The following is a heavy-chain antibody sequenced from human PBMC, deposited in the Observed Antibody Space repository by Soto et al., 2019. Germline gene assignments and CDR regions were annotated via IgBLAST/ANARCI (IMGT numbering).Heavy chain of an antibody. D-gene: IGHD3-16*02. CDR3: ATEGPNHRLS. CDR1: GGTFSSYT. CDR2: IIPILDMA. J-gene: IGHJ5*02. Sequence: GASVKVSCKASGGTFSSYTISWVRQAPGQGLEWMGRIIPILDMANYAQKFQGRVTITADKSTSTAYMELRSLRSDDTAVYYCATEGPNHRLSWGQGTLVTVSS. V-gene: IGHV1-69*04.